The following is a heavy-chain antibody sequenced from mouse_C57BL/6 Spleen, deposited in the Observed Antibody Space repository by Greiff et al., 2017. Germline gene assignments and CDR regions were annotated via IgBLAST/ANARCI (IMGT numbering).Heavy chain of an antibody. CDR1: GYTFTSYW. J-gene: IGHJ4*01. CDR2: IDPSDSYT. D-gene: IGHD1-1*01. Sequence: QVQLQQSGAELVMPGASVKLSCKASGYTFTSYWMHWVKQRPGQGLEWIGEIDPSDSYTNYNQKFKGKSTLTVDKSSSTAYMQLSSLTSEDSAVYYCASYGSSSYYAMDYWGQGTSVTVSS. V-gene: IGHV1-69*01. CDR3: ASYGSSSYYAMDY.